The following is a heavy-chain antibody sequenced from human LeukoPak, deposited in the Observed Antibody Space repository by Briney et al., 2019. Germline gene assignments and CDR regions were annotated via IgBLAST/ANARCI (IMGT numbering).Heavy chain of an antibody. V-gene: IGHV3-30-3*01. CDR2: ISYDGSNK. J-gene: IGHJ4*02. D-gene: IGHD3-3*01. CDR3: AKDLGGLRLKYFDY. CDR1: GFTFSSYA. Sequence: PGGSLRLSCAASGFTFSSYAMHWVRQAPGKGLEWVAVISYDGSNKYYAVSVKGRFTISRDNSKNTLYLQMNSLRAEDTAVYYCAKDLGGLRLKYFDYWGQGTLVTVSS.